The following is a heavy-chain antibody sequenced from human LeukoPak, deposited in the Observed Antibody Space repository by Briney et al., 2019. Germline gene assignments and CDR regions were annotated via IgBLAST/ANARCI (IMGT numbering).Heavy chain of an antibody. CDR3: ARFLAARRGFDAFDI. V-gene: IGHV3-30*03. CDR2: ISYDAKSN. J-gene: IGHJ3*02. Sequence: PGRSLRLSCVTSGFTFSSYGMHWVRQVPGKGLEWVAVISYDAKSNYHVDSVKGRFTISRDNSKNTLYLQMNSLRAEDTAVYYCARFLAARRGFDAFDIWGQGTMVTVSS. CDR1: GFTFSSYG. D-gene: IGHD6-6*01.